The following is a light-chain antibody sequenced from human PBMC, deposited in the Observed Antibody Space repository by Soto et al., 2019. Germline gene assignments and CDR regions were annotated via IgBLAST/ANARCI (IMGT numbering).Light chain of an antibody. CDR3: QQSYNSPRT. CDR1: QNIRNY. Sequence: DIQMTQSPSSLSASVGDRVTITCRASQNIRNYLNWYQQKPGKAPKVLIYAASTLQSGVPSRFSGSGSGTEFTLTISSLQPEDFATYYCQQSYNSPRTFGQGTKVEI. V-gene: IGKV1-39*01. J-gene: IGKJ1*01. CDR2: AAS.